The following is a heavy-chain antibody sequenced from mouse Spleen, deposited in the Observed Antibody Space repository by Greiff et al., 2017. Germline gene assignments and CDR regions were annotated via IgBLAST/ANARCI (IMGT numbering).Heavy chain of an antibody. Sequence: QVQLQQSGPGLVQPSQSLSITCTVSGFSLTSYGVHWVRQSPGKGLEWLGVIWRGGSTDYNAAFMSRLSITKDNSKSQVFFKMNSLQADDTAIYYCAKKGGSSYYYAMDYWGQGTSVTVSS. CDR1: GFSLTSYG. CDR2: IWRGGST. J-gene: IGHJ4*01. CDR3: AKKGGSSYYYAMDY. V-gene: IGHV2-5*01. D-gene: IGHD1-1*01.